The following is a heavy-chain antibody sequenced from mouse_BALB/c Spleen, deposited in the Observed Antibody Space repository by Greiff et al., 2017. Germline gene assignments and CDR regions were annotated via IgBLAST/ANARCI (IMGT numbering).Heavy chain of an antibody. D-gene: IGHD1-3*01. J-gene: IGHJ4*01. CDR2: ISDGGSYT. V-gene: IGHV5-4*02. CDR1: GFTFRDYY. CDR3: ARDGDNEDVDY. Sequence: EVKVVESGGGLVKPGGSLKLSCAASGFTFRDYYMYLVRQTPEKRLEWVATISDGGSYTYYPDSVKGRFTISRDKVKNNLYLQMSSLKSRDTAMDYCARDGDNEDVDYWGQGTSVTVSS.